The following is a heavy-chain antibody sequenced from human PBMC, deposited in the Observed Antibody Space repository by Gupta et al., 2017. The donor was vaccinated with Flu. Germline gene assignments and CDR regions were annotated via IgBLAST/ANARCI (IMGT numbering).Heavy chain of an antibody. CDR1: SIRSSTHQ. J-gene: IGHJ4*02. Sequence: SIRSSTHQCSWIRQPPGKGLDWIGSVYYNGNTFFNPSLKSRLNIFIDTSQNHFSLQLRSVTAADSAVYYCARLVGSSTVDYWGQGTLVTVSS. CDR2: VYYNGNT. CDR3: ARLVGSSTVDY. V-gene: IGHV4-39*02. D-gene: IGHD6-6*01.